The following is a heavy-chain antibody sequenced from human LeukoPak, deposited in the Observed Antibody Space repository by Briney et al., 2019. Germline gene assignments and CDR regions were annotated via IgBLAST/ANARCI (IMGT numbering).Heavy chain of an antibody. CDR2: IYTSGST. J-gene: IGHJ4*02. Sequence: PSETLSLTCTVSGGSISSYYWSWLRQPAGQGLEWFGRIYTSGSTNYTPSLKGRVTMTVDTSKNQFSLKLSSVTAADTAVYYCARRYCSGGSCYFDYWGQGILVTVSS. CDR1: GGSISSYY. V-gene: IGHV4-4*07. D-gene: IGHD2-15*01. CDR3: ARRYCSGGSCYFDY.